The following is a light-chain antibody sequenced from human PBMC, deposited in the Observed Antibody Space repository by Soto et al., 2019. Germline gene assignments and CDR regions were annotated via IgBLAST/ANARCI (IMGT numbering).Light chain of an antibody. Sequence: QSVLTQPPSASGTPGQRVTISCSGSSSNIGSNFVYWYHQLPGTAPKLLIYSNYQRPSGVPDRFSGSKSGTSASLAISGLRSEDEADYYCAAWDDSLNGRVFGTGTKVTVL. CDR2: SNY. CDR1: SSNIGSNF. J-gene: IGLJ1*01. V-gene: IGLV1-47*02. CDR3: AAWDDSLNGRV.